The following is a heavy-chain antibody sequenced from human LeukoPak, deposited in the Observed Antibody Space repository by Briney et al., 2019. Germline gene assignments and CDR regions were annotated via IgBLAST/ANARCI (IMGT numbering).Heavy chain of an antibody. D-gene: IGHD1-7*01. V-gene: IGHV3-33*06. J-gene: IGHJ4*02. Sequence: GGSLRPSCAASGFTFSSHGMHWVRQAPGKGLEWVAVIWYDGSNKYYADSVKGRFTISRDNSKNTLYLQMNSLRAEDTAVYYCAKDRSGTTDYFDYWGQGTLVTVSS. CDR1: GFTFSSHG. CDR2: IWYDGSNK. CDR3: AKDRSGTTDYFDY.